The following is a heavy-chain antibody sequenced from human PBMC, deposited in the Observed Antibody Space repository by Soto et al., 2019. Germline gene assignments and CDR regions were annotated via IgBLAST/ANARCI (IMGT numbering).Heavy chain of an antibody. V-gene: IGHV1-18*01. CDR3: ARDRPELLYYYDSSGYSGVGLDP. Sequence: QVQLVQSGAEVKKPGASVKVSCKASGYTFTSYGISWVRQAPGQGLEWMGWISAYNGNTNYAQKLQGRVTMTTDTSTSTDYMELRSLRSDDTAVYYCARDRPELLYYYDSSGYSGVGLDPWGQGTLVTVSS. D-gene: IGHD3-22*01. J-gene: IGHJ5*02. CDR1: GYTFTSYG. CDR2: ISAYNGNT.